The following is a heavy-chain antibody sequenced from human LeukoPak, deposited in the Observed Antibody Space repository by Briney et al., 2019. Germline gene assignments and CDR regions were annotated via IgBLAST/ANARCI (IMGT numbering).Heavy chain of an antibody. CDR1: GGSISSSSYY. Sequence: SGTLSLTCTVSGGSISSSSYYWGWIRQPPGKGLEWIGSIYYSGSTYYNPSLKSRVTISVDTSKNQFSLKLSSVTAADTAVYYCARLVNVGGMDVWGQGTTVTVSS. J-gene: IGHJ6*02. CDR3: ARLVNVGGMDV. V-gene: IGHV4-39*01. CDR2: IYYSGST.